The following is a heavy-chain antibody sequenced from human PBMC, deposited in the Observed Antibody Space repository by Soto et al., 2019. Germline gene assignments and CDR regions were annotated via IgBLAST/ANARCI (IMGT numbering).Heavy chain of an antibody. J-gene: IGHJ1*01. CDR2: IWYEGSNK. V-gene: IGHV3-33*03. Sequence: GGSLRLSCGASGFTFSGSDMYWVRQAPGKGLEWVSSIWYEGSNKCYVDSVKGRLTISRDKAKDTLDVQMSSLRAEDTAVYYCAKGVPGIAVAGTGYFQHWGQGTLVTVSS. CDR1: GFTFSGSD. D-gene: IGHD6-19*01. CDR3: AKGVPGIAVAGTGYFQH.